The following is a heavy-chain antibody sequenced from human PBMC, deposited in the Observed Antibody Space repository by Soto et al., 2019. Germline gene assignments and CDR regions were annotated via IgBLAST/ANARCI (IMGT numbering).Heavy chain of an antibody. CDR1: GFSLKTYA. CDR2: ISGSRGFT. Sequence: PGGSLRLSCAASGFSLKTYAVSWVRKPPGKGLEWVSTISGSRGFTYYADSVKGRFTISRDNGKNTVYLHMNSLRAEDTAIYYCEKRKGDNSEPFDSWGQGTQVTVAS. J-gene: IGHJ4*02. CDR3: EKRKGDNSEPFDS. V-gene: IGHV3-23*01. D-gene: IGHD1-20*01.